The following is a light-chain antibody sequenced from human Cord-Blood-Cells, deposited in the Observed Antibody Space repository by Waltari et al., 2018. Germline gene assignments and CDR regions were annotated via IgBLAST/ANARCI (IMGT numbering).Light chain of an antibody. CDR3: CSYAGSYTYV. V-gene: IGLV2-11*01. J-gene: IGLJ1*01. Sequence: QSALTQPRSVSGSPGQSVTISCTGPRSDVGGFTNVPWYQPHPGKAPNLMIYDVSKLPSGVPDRFSGSKSGNTASLTISGLQAEDEADYYCCSYAGSYTYVFGTGTKVTVL. CDR1: RSDVGGFTN. CDR2: DVS.